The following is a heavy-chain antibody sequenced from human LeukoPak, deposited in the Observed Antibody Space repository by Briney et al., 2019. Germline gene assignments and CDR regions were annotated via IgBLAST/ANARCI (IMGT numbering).Heavy chain of an antibody. CDR1: GFTFSSYA. CDR2: ISGSGGST. Sequence: GGSLRLSCAASGFTFSSYAMSWVRQAPGKGLEWVSAISGSGGSTYYADSAKGRFTISRDNSKNTLYLQMNSLRAEDTAVYYCAKVGYYDSSGYYYYYYYGMDVWGQGTTVTVSS. CDR3: AKVGYYDSSGYYYYYYYGMDV. J-gene: IGHJ6*02. V-gene: IGHV3-23*01. D-gene: IGHD3-22*01.